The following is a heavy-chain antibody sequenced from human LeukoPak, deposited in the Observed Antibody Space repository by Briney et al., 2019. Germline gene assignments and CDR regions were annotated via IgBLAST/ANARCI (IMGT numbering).Heavy chain of an antibody. V-gene: IGHV4-59*01. J-gene: IGHJ4*02. CDR3: ARSTYYGSGNDF. CDR2: IDYSGDN. Sequence: PSETLSLTCTVSGGSISTYYWSWIRQPPGERLEWIGYIDYSGDNNYNPSLNSRVTISVDTSKNQVSLKLNSLTAADTAVYYCARSTYYGSGNDFWGQGILVTVSS. D-gene: IGHD3-10*01. CDR1: GGSISTYY.